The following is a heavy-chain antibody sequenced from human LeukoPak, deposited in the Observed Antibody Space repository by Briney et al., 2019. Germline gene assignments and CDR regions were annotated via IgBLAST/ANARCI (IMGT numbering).Heavy chain of an antibody. CDR3: ARRAGAAAGYYYYYGMDV. CDR2: ISAYNGNT. D-gene: IGHD6-13*01. J-gene: IGHJ6*02. Sequence: ASVKVSCKASGYTFTSYGISWVRQAPGQGLEWMGWISAYNGNTNYAQKLQGRDTMTTDTSTSTAYMELRSLRSDDTAVYYCARRAGAAAGYYYYYGMDVWGQGTTVTVSS. CDR1: GYTFTSYG. V-gene: IGHV1-18*01.